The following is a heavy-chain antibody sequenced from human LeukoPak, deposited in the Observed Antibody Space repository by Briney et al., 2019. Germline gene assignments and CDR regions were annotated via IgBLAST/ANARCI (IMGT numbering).Heavy chain of an antibody. J-gene: IGHJ3*02. Sequence: SETLSLTCAVSGYSISSDYYWGWIRQPSGKGLEWIGSIYQSVSTYYNPSLKSRVTISVDTSKNQFSLKLSSVTAADTAVYYRARNKSTVTTSRHDAFDIWGQGTMVTVSS. CDR3: ARNKSTVTTSRHDAFDI. CDR2: IYQSVST. CDR1: GYSISSDYY. V-gene: IGHV4-38-2*01. D-gene: IGHD4-17*01.